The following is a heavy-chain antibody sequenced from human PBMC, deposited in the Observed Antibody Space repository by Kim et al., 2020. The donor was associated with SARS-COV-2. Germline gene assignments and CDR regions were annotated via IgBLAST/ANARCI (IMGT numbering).Heavy chain of an antibody. Sequence: GGSLRLSCAASGFTLSRYWMSWVRQGPGKGLEWVANIKQDGSEKYYVDSVKGRFTISRDNAKNSLYLQMNSLRAEDTAVYYCVTKGGSRPPDAFDLWGQGTMVTVSS. D-gene: IGHD1-26*01. CDR3: VTKGGSRPPDAFDL. J-gene: IGHJ3*01. CDR1: GFTLSRYW. CDR2: IKQDGSEK. V-gene: IGHV3-7*01.